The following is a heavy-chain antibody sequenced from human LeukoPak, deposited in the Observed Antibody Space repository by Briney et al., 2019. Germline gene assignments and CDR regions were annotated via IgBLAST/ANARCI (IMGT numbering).Heavy chain of an antibody. CDR3: ARSQSLGY. J-gene: IGHJ4*02. V-gene: IGHV3-48*04. CDR1: GFIFSSYS. Sequence: GGSLRLSCAASGFIFSSYSMSWVRQAPGKGLEWLSYISSSNHAIYYADSVKGRFTISRDNAENSLYLQMNSLRAEDTAMYYCARSQSLGYWGQGTLVTVSS. CDR2: ISSSNHAI. D-gene: IGHD1-26*01.